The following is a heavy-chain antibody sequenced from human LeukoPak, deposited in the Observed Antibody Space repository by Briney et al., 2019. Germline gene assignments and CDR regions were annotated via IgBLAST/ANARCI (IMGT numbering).Heavy chain of an antibody. J-gene: IGHJ3*02. CDR2: IYHSGST. CDR3: ARYDSTIHDAFDI. Sequence: SETLSLTCTVSGGSIRSSYLTWIRQPPGKGLDWIGYIYHSGSTNYNPSLKSRVTISVDTSKNQFSLKLSSVTAADTAVYYCARYDSTIHDAFDIWGQGTMVTVSS. D-gene: IGHD3-22*01. CDR1: GGSIRSSY. V-gene: IGHV4-59*01.